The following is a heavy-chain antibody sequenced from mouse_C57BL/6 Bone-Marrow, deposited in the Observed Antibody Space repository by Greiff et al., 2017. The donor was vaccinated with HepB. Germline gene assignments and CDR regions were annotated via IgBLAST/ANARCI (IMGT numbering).Heavy chain of an antibody. Sequence: VKLMESGAELARPGASVKLSCKASGYTFTSYGISWVKQRTGQGLEWIGEIYPRSGNTYYNEKFKGKATLTADKSSSTAYMELRSLTSEDSAVYFCARWGFVYYGYDGSFAYWGQGTRVTVSA. J-gene: IGHJ3*01. V-gene: IGHV1-81*01. D-gene: IGHD2-2*01. CDR1: GYTFTSYG. CDR3: ARWGFVYYGYDGSFAY. CDR2: IYPRSGNT.